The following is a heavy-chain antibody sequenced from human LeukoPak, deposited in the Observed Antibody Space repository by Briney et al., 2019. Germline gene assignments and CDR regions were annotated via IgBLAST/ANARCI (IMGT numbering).Heavy chain of an antibody. J-gene: IGHJ4*02. V-gene: IGHV4-30-4*07. CDR1: GDSISSGGYS. Sequence: SQTLSLTCDVSGDSISSGGYSWSWVRQPPGKGLEWIGYIYSSGRSYYNPSLQSRVTISIDTSKNEFSLKVTSVTAADTAVYYCARDPYDSGIWGQGTLVTVSS. CDR2: IYSSGRS. D-gene: IGHD3-10*01. CDR3: ARDPYDSGI.